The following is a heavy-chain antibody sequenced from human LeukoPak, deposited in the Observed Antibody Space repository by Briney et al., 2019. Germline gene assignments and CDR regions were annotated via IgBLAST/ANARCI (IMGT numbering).Heavy chain of an antibody. D-gene: IGHD2-2*01. Sequence: SETLSLTCTVSGGSISSYYWSWIRQPPGKGLEWIGEINHSGSTNYNPSLKSRVTISVDTSKNQFSLKLSSVTAADTAVYYCARSSSTRDYNWFDPWGQGTLVTVSS. J-gene: IGHJ5*02. V-gene: IGHV4-34*01. CDR3: ARSSSTRDYNWFDP. CDR1: GGSISSYY. CDR2: INHSGST.